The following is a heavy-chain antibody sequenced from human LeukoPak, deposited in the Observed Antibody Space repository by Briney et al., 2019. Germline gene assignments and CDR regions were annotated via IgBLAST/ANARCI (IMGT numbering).Heavy chain of an antibody. V-gene: IGHV4-59*08. CDR3: ARGPWGRSSGFDH. Sequence: SETLSLTCTVSGGSISIYYWIGLRQPPGKGLEGIGYIYYSGSTNYNPSRKSRVTISVDTSKNQFSLKMSYVTAADKAVYYCARGPWGRSSGFDHWGQGTLVTVSS. J-gene: IGHJ4*02. CDR2: IYYSGST. D-gene: IGHD1-26*01. CDR1: GGSISIYY.